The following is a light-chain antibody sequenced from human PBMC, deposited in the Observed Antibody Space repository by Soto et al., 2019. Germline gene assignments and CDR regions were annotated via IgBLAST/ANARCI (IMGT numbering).Light chain of an antibody. Sequence: DLQMTQSPSSLSASVGDRVTITCRASQSISHWLAWYQQKPEQAPKSLIYSTSTLQSGVPSRFSGSGFGTQFTLTISSLQPEDFATYYCLHYASYPFAFGGGTKVEI. CDR2: STS. CDR1: QSISHW. CDR3: LHYASYPFA. J-gene: IGKJ4*01. V-gene: IGKV1D-16*01.